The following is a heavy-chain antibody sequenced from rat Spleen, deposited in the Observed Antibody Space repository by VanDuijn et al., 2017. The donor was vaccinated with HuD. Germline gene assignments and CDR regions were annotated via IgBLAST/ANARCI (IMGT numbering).Heavy chain of an antibody. Sequence: EIQLQESGPGLVKPSQSLSLTCSVTGYTITSGYDWSWIRKFPGNKMESMGYISYSGNTNYNPSLRSRVPISRDTSKNQFFLQLNSVLTEDTATYYCARKAIRGFDYWGQGVMVTVSS. CDR3: ARKAIRGFDY. CDR1: GYTITSGY. V-gene: IGHV3-4*01. J-gene: IGHJ2*01. CDR2: ISYSGNT. D-gene: IGHD4-3*01.